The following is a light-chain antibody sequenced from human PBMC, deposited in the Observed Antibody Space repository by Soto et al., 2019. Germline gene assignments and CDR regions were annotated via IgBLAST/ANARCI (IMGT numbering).Light chain of an antibody. CDR2: GAS. J-gene: IGKJ1*01. Sequence: EIVLTQSPGTLSLSPGERATLSCRASQSVSSSYLAWYQQKPGQAPRLLIYGASSRATGIPDRSSGSGSGTDFTLTISRLEPEDFAVYYCQRYGSLWTFGQGTKV. CDR3: QRYGSLWT. CDR1: QSVSSSY. V-gene: IGKV3-20*01.